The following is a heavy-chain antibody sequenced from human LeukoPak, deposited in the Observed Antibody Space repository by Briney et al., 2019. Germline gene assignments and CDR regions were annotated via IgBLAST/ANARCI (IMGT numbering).Heavy chain of an antibody. Sequence: GGSLRLSCAASGFTFSSYGMHWVRQAPGKGLEWVAVILSDGSKEFYTDSVKGRFTISRDNSKNTLYLQMNSLRAEDTAVYYCAKDAIYCSSTSCYLFYYYYYMDVWGKGTTVTVSS. CDR2: ILSDGSKE. V-gene: IGHV3-30*02. J-gene: IGHJ6*03. CDR3: AKDAIYCSSTSCYLFYYYYYMDV. CDR1: GFTFSSYG. D-gene: IGHD2-2*01.